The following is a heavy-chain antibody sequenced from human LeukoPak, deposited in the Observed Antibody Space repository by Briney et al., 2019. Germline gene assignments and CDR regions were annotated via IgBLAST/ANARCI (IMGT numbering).Heavy chain of an antibody. D-gene: IGHD3-10*01. CDR1: GFSLRSGGAG. Sequence: SGPTLVKPTQPLTLTCTFSGFSLRSGGAGVGWIRQPPGKAPEWLALISRDDDKRYSPSLKNRLTITKDNAKKQVVLTMTNMDPVDTATYYCAHTGSPHGEDWFDPWGQGILVTVSS. V-gene: IGHV2-5*02. J-gene: IGHJ5*02. CDR2: ISRDDDK. CDR3: AHTGSPHGEDWFDP.